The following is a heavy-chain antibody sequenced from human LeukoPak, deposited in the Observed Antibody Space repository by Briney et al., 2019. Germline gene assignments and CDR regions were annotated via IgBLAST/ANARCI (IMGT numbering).Heavy chain of an antibody. CDR2: IIPILGIA. J-gene: IGHJ4*02. Sequence: SVSVSFKASGGTFIIYAISWVRQAPGQGLGWVGRIIPILGIANYAQKFQGRVTITADKSTSTAYMELSSLRSEDTAVYYCARDGYSYGYGNDYWGQGTLVTVSS. CDR3: ARDGYSYGYGNDY. D-gene: IGHD5-18*01. V-gene: IGHV1-69*04. CDR1: GGTFIIYA.